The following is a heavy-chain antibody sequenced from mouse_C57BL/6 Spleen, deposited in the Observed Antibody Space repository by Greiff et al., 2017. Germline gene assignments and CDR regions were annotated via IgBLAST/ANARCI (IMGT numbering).Heavy chain of an antibody. D-gene: IGHD2-4*01. J-gene: IGHJ2*01. V-gene: IGHV8-12*01. CDR2: ISWDDDP. CDR1: GFSLSTSGMG. Sequence: QVTLKESGPGILQSSQTLSLTCSFSGFSLSTSGMGVSWIRQPSGKGLEWLAHISWDDDPRYHPSLKRRLPISKDTSRNPVCLKSTSVDTADTATYYGARRGSDDSIDYWGQGTTLTVSS. CDR3: ARRGSDDSIDY.